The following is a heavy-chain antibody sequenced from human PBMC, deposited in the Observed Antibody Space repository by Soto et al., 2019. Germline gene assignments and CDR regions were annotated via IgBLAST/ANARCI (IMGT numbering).Heavy chain of an antibody. CDR2: IYYSGST. D-gene: IGHD7-27*01. CDR3: ARGSPSNWGDFDY. CDR1: GGPISSSY. J-gene: IGHJ4*02. V-gene: IGHV4-59*01. Sequence: SETLSLTCTVSGGPISSSYWSWIRQPPGKGLEWIGYIYYSGSTNYNPSLKSRVTISVDTSKNQFSLKLSSVTAADTAVYYCARGSPSNWGDFDYWGQGTLVTVSS.